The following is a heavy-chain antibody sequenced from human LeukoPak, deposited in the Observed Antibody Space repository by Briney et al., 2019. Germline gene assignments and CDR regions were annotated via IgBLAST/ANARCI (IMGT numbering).Heavy chain of an antibody. J-gene: IGHJ3*02. D-gene: IGHD3-3*01. Sequence: SETLSLTCTVSGGSISSYYWSWIRQPPGKGLEWIGYIYYSGSTNYNPSLKSRVTISVDTSKNQFSLKLSSVTAADTAVYYCAREGTYYDFWSGYYFDAFDIWGQGTMVTVSS. CDR3: AREGTYYDFWSGYYFDAFDI. CDR2: IYYSGST. V-gene: IGHV4-59*12. CDR1: GGSISSYY.